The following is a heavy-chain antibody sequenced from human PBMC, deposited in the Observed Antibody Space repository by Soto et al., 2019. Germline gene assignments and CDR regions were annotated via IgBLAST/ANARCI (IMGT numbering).Heavy chain of an antibody. CDR3: AKDRRGGYSSGWDNYYFDY. CDR2: ISYDGSNK. D-gene: IGHD6-19*01. J-gene: IGHJ4*02. V-gene: IGHV3-30*18. CDR1: GFTFSSYG. Sequence: GGSLRLSCAASGFTFSSYGMHWVRQAPGKGLEWVAVISYDGSNKYYADSVKGRFTISRDNSKNTLYLQMNSLRAEDTAVYYCAKDRRGGYSSGWDNYYFDYWGQGTLVTVSS.